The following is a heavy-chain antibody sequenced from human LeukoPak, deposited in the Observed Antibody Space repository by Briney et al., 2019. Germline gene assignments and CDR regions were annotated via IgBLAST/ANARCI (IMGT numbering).Heavy chain of an antibody. CDR1: GLTVTNNY. Sequence: GGSLRLSCAASGLTVTNNYWHWVRQPPGKGPEWISILYSDGDTKYADSVKGRFTFSRDSSRNTLYLQMNGLRAEDTAVYYCASTPIVVVPSTGLGYFDYWGQGTLVTVSS. CDR2: LYSDGDT. CDR3: ASTPIVVVPSTGLGYFDY. J-gene: IGHJ4*02. V-gene: IGHV3-66*01. D-gene: IGHD2-21*01.